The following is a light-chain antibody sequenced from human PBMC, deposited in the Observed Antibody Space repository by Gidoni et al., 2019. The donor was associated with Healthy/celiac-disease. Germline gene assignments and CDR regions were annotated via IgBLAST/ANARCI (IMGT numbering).Light chain of an antibody. V-gene: IGKV1-5*03. CDR3: QQYNSYSRT. Sequence: DIHMTQSPSTLSASVGDRVTITCRASQSISSWLAWYQQKPVKAPKLLIYKASSLESGVPSRFSGSGSGTEFTLTISSLQPDDFATYYCQQYNSYSRTFXXXTKVEIK. J-gene: IGKJ1*01. CDR1: QSISSW. CDR2: KAS.